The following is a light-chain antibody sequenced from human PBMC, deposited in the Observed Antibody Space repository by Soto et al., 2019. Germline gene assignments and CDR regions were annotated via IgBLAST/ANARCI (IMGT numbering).Light chain of an antibody. CDR1: QSISSW. V-gene: IGKV1-5*03. Sequence: DIQMTQSPSTLSASVGDRVTITCRASQSISSWLAWYQQKPGKAPKLLIYKASSLESGDPSRFSGSGSGTEFTLTISSLQPDDFATYYCQQYNSYSGYTFGHGTKLEIK. J-gene: IGKJ2*01. CDR3: QQYNSYSGYT. CDR2: KAS.